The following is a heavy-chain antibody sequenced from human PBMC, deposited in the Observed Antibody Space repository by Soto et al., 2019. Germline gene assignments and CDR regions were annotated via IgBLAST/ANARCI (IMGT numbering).Heavy chain of an antibody. J-gene: IGHJ5*01. CDR1: GYTLTELS. V-gene: IGHV1-24*01. Sequence: QVQLVQSGAEVKKPGASVRVSCKVSGYTLTELSMYWVRQAPGKGLEWMGGFDPEDGETIYAQKFQGRVTMTEDTSTDTAYMELSSLRSEDTAVYYCATARVIVLVPATMLGWFDSWGQGTLVTVSS. CDR2: FDPEDGET. D-gene: IGHD2-2*01. CDR3: ATARVIVLVPATMLGWFDS.